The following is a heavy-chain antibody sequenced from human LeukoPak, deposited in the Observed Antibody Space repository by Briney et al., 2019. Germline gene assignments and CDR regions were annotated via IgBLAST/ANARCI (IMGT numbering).Heavy chain of an antibody. J-gene: IGHJ4*02. CDR1: GGTFSSYT. CDR2: IIPILGIA. Sequence: SVKVSCKASGGTFSSYTISWVRQAPGQGLEWVGRIIPILGIANYAQKFQGRVTITADKSTSTAYMELSSLRSEDTAVYYCAREVRDGYNYYFDYWGQGTLVTVSS. D-gene: IGHD5-24*01. CDR3: AREVRDGYNYYFDY. V-gene: IGHV1-69*04.